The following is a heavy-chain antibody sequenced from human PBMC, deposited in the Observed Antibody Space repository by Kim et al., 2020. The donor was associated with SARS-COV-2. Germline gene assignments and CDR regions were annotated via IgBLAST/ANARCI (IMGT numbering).Heavy chain of an antibody. V-gene: IGHV1-3*01. CDR3: ARGLRFLEWLLFY. D-gene: IGHD3-3*01. Sequence: YSQKFQGRVTITRDTSASTAYMELSSLRSEDTAVYYCARGLRFLEWLLFYWGQGTLVTVSS. J-gene: IGHJ4*02.